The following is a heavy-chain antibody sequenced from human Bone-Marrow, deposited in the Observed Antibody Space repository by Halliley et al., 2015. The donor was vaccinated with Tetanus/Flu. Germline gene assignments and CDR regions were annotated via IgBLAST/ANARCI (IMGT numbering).Heavy chain of an antibody. D-gene: IGHD5-12*01. CDR3: ARISGYFPPP. Sequence: SLRLSCVASGFSFSSYEMTWVRQAPGKGLEWVSYITGSGGTIHYADSVKGRFTISRDNAKNSLYLQMNSLRAEDTAFYYCARISGYFPPPWGQGTLVTVSS. CDR2: ITGSGGTI. CDR1: GFSFSSYE. J-gene: IGHJ5*02. V-gene: IGHV3-48*03.